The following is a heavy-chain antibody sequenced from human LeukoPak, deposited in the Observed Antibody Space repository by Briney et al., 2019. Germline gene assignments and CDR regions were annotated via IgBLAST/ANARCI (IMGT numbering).Heavy chain of an antibody. CDR2: IYYSGST. Sequence: PSETLSLTCTVSGGSISSYYWSWVRQPPGKGLEWVGYIYYSGSTNYNPSLKSRVTISVDTSNNHFSLKLSSVTAADTAVYYCARELWFGELYYMDVWGKGTTVTISS. CDR1: GGSISSYY. V-gene: IGHV4-59*12. J-gene: IGHJ6*03. D-gene: IGHD3-10*01. CDR3: ARELWFGELYYMDV.